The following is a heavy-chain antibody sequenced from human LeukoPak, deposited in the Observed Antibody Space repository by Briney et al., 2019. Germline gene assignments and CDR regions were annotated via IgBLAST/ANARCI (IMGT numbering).Heavy chain of an antibody. V-gene: IGHV4-4*07. CDR1: GGSITGDN. CDR3: VRGTDMTPIGGYYSFLY. Sequence: SETLSLTCTVSGGSITGDNRTWIWPPAGKGLEWSGGVSDIGRASYNPSLERRDTISLDTSNNRFSLKRTSVTPAHTPLYYSVRGTDMTPIGGYYSFLYWGQGTLVSVSS. CDR2: VSDIGRA. D-gene: IGHD5-12*01. J-gene: IGHJ4*02.